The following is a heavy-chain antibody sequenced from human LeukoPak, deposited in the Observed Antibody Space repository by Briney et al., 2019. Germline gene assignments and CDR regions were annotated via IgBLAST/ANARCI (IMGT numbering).Heavy chain of an antibody. CDR1: GGVFSSYA. D-gene: IGHD4-17*01. Sequence: SVKVSCKASGGVFSSYAISWVRQAPGQGLEWMGGIIPIFGTANYAQKFQGRVTITADKSTSTAYMELSSLRSEDTAVYYCARAPYYCDYDLNYGMDVWGKGSTVTVSS. V-gene: IGHV1-69*06. CDR3: ARAPYYCDYDLNYGMDV. J-gene: IGHJ6*04. CDR2: IIPIFGTA.